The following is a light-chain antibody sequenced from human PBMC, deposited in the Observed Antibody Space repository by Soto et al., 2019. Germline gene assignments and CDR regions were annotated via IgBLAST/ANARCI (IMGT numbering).Light chain of an antibody. V-gene: IGKV3D-20*02. CDR1: QSVSSTY. J-gene: IGKJ5*01. CDR2: GAS. Sequence: EIVLPPSPGTMSFSPGERSHLSCRASQSVSSTYLIWYKQKPGQAPRILIYGASSRATGIQARFSGSGSGTDFTLTISRMEPEDFAVYYCKQRSNWQITCGKGTQREIK. CDR3: KQRSNWQIT.